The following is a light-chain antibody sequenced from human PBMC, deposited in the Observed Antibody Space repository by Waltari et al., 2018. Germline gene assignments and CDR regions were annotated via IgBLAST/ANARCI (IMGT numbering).Light chain of an antibody. J-gene: IGKJ1*01. Sequence: DIQMTQSPSSLSASVGDRVTIRCRASQTISNYLNWYQQKPGKAPKVLIYAAFTLQSGVPSRFSGSGSGTDFTLTISSLQPEDFATYYCQQSYGSPRTFGQGTKVEIK. CDR2: AAF. CDR1: QTISNY. CDR3: QQSYGSPRT. V-gene: IGKV1-39*01.